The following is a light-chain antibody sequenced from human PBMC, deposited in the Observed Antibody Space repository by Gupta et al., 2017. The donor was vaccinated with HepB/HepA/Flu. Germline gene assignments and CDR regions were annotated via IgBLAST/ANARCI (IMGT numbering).Light chain of an antibody. CDR1: HSVSSNY. CDR2: GAS. V-gene: IGKV3-20*01. J-gene: IGKJ1*01. Sequence: EIVLTQSPGPLSLSRGERATLSCRASHSVSSNYLAWYQQKAGQAPRLLIFGASNRATGIPDRFSGSGSGTDFTLTINRLEPEDFAVYYCQQYGTSRTFGQGTKVEIK. CDR3: QQYGTSRT.